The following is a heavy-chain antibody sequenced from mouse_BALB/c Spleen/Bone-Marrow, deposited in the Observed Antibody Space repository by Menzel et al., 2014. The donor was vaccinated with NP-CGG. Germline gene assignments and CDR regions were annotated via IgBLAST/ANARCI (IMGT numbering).Heavy chain of an antibody. Sequence: EVQLQESGTELVKPGASVKLSCTASGFNIKDTYMHWVKQRPEQGLEWIGRIDPANGNTKYDPKFQGKATITADTSSNTAYLQLSSLTSEDTAVYYCASYHSGSSTFAYWGQGTLVTVSA. CDR2: IDPANGNT. V-gene: IGHV14-3*02. D-gene: IGHD1-1*01. J-gene: IGHJ3*01. CDR3: ASYHSGSSTFAY. CDR1: GFNIKDTY.